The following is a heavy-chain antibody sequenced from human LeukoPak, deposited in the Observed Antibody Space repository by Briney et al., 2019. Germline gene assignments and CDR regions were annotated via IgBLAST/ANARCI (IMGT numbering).Heavy chain of an antibody. CDR2: IYYSGST. D-gene: IGHD3-3*01. J-gene: IGHJ4*02. CDR1: GGSISSYY. V-gene: IGHV4-59*01. Sequence: SETLSLTCTVSGGSISSYYWSWIRQPPGKGLEWIRYIYYSGSTNYNPSLKSRVTISVDTSKNQFSLKLSSVTAADTAVYYCAREFNYDFWSGSYFDYWGQGTLVTVPS. CDR3: AREFNYDFWSGSYFDY.